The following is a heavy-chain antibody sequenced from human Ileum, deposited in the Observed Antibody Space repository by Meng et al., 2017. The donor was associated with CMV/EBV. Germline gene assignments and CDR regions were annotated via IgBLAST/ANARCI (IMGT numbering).Heavy chain of an antibody. V-gene: IGHV1-18*01. CDR3: ARGIDY. J-gene: IGHJ4*02. CDR2: INTNNGNT. Sequence: QDQLVQSGGEVKKPXASVKVSCKASGYTFTSQGITWVRQAPGQGLEWMGWINTNNGNTNYAWKFQGRVTMTTDTSTSTGYMELRSLRSDDTAVYYCARGIDYWGQGPLVTVSS. CDR1: GYTFTSQG.